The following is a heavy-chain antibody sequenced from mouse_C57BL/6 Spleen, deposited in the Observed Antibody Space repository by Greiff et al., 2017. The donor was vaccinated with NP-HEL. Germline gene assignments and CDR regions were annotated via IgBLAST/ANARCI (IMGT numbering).Heavy chain of an antibody. Sequence: VQLQQSGPELVKPGASVKISCKASGYAFSSSWMNWVKQRPGKGLEWIGRIYPGDGATNYNGKFKGKATLTADKSSSTAYMQLSSLTSEDSAVYFCARSDYYGSSYAMDYWGQGTSVTVSS. J-gene: IGHJ4*01. CDR1: GYAFSSSW. CDR2: IYPGDGAT. CDR3: ARSDYYGSSYAMDY. D-gene: IGHD1-1*01. V-gene: IGHV1-82*01.